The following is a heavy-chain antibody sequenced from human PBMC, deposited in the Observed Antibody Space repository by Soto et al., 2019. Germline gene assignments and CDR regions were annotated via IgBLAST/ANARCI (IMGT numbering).Heavy chain of an antibody. V-gene: IGHV2-5*02. Sequence: QMTLKESGPTLVKPTQTLTLTCTFSGFTLSTSGVGVGWIRQPPGKALEWLALIYWDDDKRYSPSLKSRLTFTKDTSKNQVVLTMTNMDPLDTATYYCTHSIDTTMALDHWGQGTLVTVSS. D-gene: IGHD5-18*01. CDR1: GFTLSTSGVG. CDR2: IYWDDDK. J-gene: IGHJ5*02. CDR3: THSIDTTMALDH.